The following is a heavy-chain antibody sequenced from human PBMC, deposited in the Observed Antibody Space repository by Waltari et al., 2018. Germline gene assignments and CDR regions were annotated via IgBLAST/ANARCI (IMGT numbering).Heavy chain of an antibody. D-gene: IGHD6-19*01. CDR3: TRGSRGWNGMDV. CDR1: GFTSSDPF. CDR2: ISPDGRRT. V-gene: IGHV3-74*01. Sequence: EVQLEESGGGLVQPGGSLRRSCVASGFTSSDPFMHWVRQVPGQGLVGVSEISPDGRRTNHAESVKGRFTTSRDNANNMLYLHMTSLRVEDTSVYFCTRGSRGWNGMDVWGQGTKV. J-gene: IGHJ6*02.